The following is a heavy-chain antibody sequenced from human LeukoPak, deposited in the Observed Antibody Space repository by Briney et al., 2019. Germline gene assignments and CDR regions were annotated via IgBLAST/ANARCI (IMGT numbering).Heavy chain of an antibody. CDR2: IYYSGGT. CDR3: ARIPTYYDILTPNWFDP. V-gene: IGHV4-59*08. CDR1: GGSISSYY. D-gene: IGHD3-9*01. Sequence: SETLSLTCTVSGGSISSYYWSWIRQPPGKGLEWIGYIYYSGGTNYNPSLKSRVTISVDTSKNQFSLKLSSVTAADTAVYYCARIPTYYDILTPNWFDPWGQGTLVTVSS. J-gene: IGHJ5*02.